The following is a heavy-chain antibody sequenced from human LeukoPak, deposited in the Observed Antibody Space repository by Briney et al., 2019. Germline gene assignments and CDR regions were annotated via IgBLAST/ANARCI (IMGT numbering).Heavy chain of an antibody. CDR3: ARGGGSSYKYFDY. J-gene: IGHJ4*02. CDR1: GFTFSSYR. D-gene: IGHD3-10*01. CDR2: ISSAIRTI. Sequence: GGALRLSCAGCGFTFSSYRMNGVRQAPGKGRDGLSSISSAIRTIYYADSVKGRFTISRDNARDSLNLQMNSRRAEATAGFFFARGGGSSYKYFDYWGQGTLVTVSS. V-gene: IGHV3-48*01.